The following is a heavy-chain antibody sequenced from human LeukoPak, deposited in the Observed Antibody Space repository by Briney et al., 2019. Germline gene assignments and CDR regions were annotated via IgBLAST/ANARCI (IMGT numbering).Heavy chain of an antibody. CDR3: AKDKEYASGSYPIEY. Sequence: GGSLRLSCVASGFTFSTYGMHWVRQAPGKGLDWVAFIEYEGGYNQYYTDSVKGRFTISRDNSRNTLYLQMNYLRVEDTAFYYCAKDKEYASGSYPIEYWGQGTLVTVSS. CDR1: GFTFSTYG. V-gene: IGHV3-30*02. CDR2: IEYEGGYNQ. D-gene: IGHD3-10*01. J-gene: IGHJ4*02.